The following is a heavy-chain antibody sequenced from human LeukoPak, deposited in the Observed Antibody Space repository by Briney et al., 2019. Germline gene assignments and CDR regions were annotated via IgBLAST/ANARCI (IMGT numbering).Heavy chain of an antibody. Sequence: GGSLRLSCAASGFTFSSYGMHWVRQAPGKGLEWVAVIWYDGSNKYYADSVKGRFTISRDNAKNSLYLQMNSLRAEDTAVYYCARDRSIAVAGHWFDPWGRGTLVTVSS. CDR3: ARDRSIAVAGHWFDP. D-gene: IGHD6-19*01. CDR2: IWYDGSNK. J-gene: IGHJ5*02. CDR1: GFTFSSYG. V-gene: IGHV3-33*01.